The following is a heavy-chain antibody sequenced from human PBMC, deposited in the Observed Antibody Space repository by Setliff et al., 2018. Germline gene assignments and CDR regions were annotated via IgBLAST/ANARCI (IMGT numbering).Heavy chain of an antibody. CDR3: SRLVRYCSTTTCQRASGAEV. Sequence: ASVKVSCKASGYTFANYGVTWVRQAPGQGLEWMGWISGYTGNTNYAQKLQGRVSVTTDTSTNTAYMELSNLRYDDTAIYYCSRLVRYCSTTTCQRASGAEVWGQGTLVTVSS. V-gene: IGHV1-18*01. CDR2: ISGYTGNT. D-gene: IGHD2-8*01. CDR1: GYTFANYG. J-gene: IGHJ4*02.